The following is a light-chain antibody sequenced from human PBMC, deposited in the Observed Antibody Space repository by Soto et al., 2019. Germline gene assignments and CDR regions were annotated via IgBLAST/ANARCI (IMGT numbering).Light chain of an antibody. CDR3: QQAYSFPRT. CDR2: AAP. V-gene: IGKV1-12*01. J-gene: IGKJ3*01. Sequence: DIQTAHSPSSVSASVGDRVTITCRATQGISSWLDWYQQKPGKATILLIYAAPSLQSGVPSRFSGSGSGTDFTLTINNLQPEDFATYDCQQAYSFPRTFGLGSKVD. CDR1: QGISSW.